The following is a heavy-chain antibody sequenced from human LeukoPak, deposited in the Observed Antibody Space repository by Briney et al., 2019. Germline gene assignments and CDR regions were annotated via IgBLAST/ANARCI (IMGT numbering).Heavy chain of an antibody. V-gene: IGHV3-7*03. CDR1: GFTFSSYW. CDR3: ARGRYFDWLPPTYFDY. CDR2: IKQDGSEK. D-gene: IGHD3-9*01. J-gene: IGHJ4*02. Sequence: GGSLRLSCAASGFTFSSYWMSWVRQAPGKGLEWVANIKQDGSEKYYVDSVKGRFTISRDNAKNTLYLQMNSLRAEDTAVYYCARGRYFDWLPPTYFDYWGQGALVTVSS.